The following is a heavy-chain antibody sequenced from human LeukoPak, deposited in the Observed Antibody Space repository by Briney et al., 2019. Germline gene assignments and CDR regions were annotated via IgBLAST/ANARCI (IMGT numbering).Heavy chain of an antibody. CDR3: ARGVVEKILSAFDI. CDR1: GGSISSGGYY. V-gene: IGHV4-31*03. CDR2: IYYSGST. Sequence: SQTLSLTCTVSGGSISSGGYYWSWIRQHPGKGLEWIGYIYYSGSTYYNPSLKSRVTISVDTSKNQFSLKLSSVTAADTAVYYCARGVVEKILSAFDIWGQGTMVTVSS. J-gene: IGHJ3*02. D-gene: IGHD2-21*01.